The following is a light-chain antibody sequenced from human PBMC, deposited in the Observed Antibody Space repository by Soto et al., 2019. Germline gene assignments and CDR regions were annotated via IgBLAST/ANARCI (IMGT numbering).Light chain of an antibody. CDR1: QGVNNNF. J-gene: IGKJ4*01. CDR3: QQYGTSPET. V-gene: IGKV3-20*01. Sequence: EIVLTQSPGTLSLSPGERATLSCRASQGVNNNFLAWYQQKPGQAPRLLIYGASGRATGIPDRFSGSGSGKDFTLTISRLEPEDYAVYYCQQYGTSPETFGGGTKVEIK. CDR2: GAS.